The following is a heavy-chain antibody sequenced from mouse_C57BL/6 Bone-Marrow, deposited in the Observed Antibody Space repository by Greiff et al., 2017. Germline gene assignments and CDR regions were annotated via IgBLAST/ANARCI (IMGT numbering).Heavy chain of an antibody. CDR1: GFTFSSYA. J-gene: IGHJ4*01. CDR2: ISSGGDYI. Sequence: EVQLQQSGEGLVKPGGSLKLSCAASGFTFSSYAMSWVRQTPEQRLEWVEYISSGGDYIYYADTVKGRFTISIDNARNTLYLQMSSLKSEDTAMYYCTREPLGSYAMDYWGQGTSVTVSS. CDR3: TREPLGSYAMDY. V-gene: IGHV5-9-1*02. D-gene: IGHD6-1*01.